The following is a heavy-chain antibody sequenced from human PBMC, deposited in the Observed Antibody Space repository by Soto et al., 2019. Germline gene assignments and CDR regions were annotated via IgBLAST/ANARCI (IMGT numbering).Heavy chain of an antibody. CDR3: TGEVASGY. CDR1: GFTVSTYG. CDR2: ISRDGGTK. V-gene: IGHV3-30*03. D-gene: IGHD2-8*02. J-gene: IGHJ4*02. Sequence: QVQLVESGGGVVQPGRSLRLSCAVSGFTVSTYGRHWVRQAPGKGLEWVAVISRDGGTKYYADSVKGRFTISRDNSRNTLFLEMNSLRGDDLAVYYCTGEVASGYWGQGTLVTVSS.